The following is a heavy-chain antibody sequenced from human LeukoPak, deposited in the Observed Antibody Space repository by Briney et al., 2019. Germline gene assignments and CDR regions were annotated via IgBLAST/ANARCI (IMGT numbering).Heavy chain of an antibody. CDR1: GFTFSSYA. V-gene: IGHV3-30*04. J-gene: IGHJ4*02. Sequence: GGSLRLSCAASGFTFSSYAMDWVRQAPGKGLEWVAVISYDGSNKYYADSVKGRFTISRDNSKNTLYLQMNSLRAEDTAVYYCASTRHYWGQGTLVTVSS. CDR3: ASTRHY. CDR2: ISYDGSNK.